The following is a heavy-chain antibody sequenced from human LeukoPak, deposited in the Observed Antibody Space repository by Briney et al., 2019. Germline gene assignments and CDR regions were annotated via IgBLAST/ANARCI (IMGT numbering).Heavy chain of an antibody. Sequence: PGGSLRLSCAVSGFTFSTYWMTWVRQAPGKGLEWVASVKEDGSEKYQVDSVKGRFTISRDNSKNTLYLQMNSLRAEDTAVYYCAKDPARKVRDYFDYWGQGTLVTVSS. CDR2: VKEDGSEK. D-gene: IGHD1-14*01. CDR3: AKDPARKVRDYFDY. J-gene: IGHJ4*02. V-gene: IGHV3-7*05. CDR1: GFTFSTYW.